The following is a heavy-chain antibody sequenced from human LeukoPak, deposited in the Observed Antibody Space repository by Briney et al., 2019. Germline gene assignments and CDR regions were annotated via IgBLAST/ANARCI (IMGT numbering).Heavy chain of an antibody. Sequence: SETLSLTRAVYGGSFSGYYWSWIRQPPGKGLEWIGEISHSGSTNYNPSLKSRVTISVDTSKNQFSLKLSSVTAADTAVYYCARNSGWYGMDVWGQGTTVTVSS. J-gene: IGHJ6*02. D-gene: IGHD5-12*01. CDR1: GGSFSGYY. CDR2: ISHSGST. CDR3: ARNSGWYGMDV. V-gene: IGHV4-34*01.